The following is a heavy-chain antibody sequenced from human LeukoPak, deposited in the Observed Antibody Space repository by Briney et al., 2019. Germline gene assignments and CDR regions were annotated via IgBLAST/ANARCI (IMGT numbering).Heavy chain of an antibody. CDR2: ISHDGSNK. J-gene: IGHJ4*02. CDR1: GFTFRSFA. CDR3: AKDLGSGWEHFDY. V-gene: IGHV3-30*04. Sequence: GGSLRLSCAASGFTFRSFAMHWVRQAPGKGLEWVAVISHDGSNKYYADSVKGRFTISRDNSKNTLYLQMNSLRAEDTAVYYCAKDLGSGWEHFDYWGQGTLVTVSS. D-gene: IGHD6-19*01.